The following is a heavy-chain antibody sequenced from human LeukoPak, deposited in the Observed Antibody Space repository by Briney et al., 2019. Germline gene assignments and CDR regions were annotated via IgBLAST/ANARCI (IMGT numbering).Heavy chain of an antibody. V-gene: IGHV3-64*01. D-gene: IGHD2-15*01. CDR2: IMPNGETR. CDR1: GFSFSNYV. J-gene: IGHJ3*02. CDR3: ARDRDGGFAFDI. Sequence: GSLRLSCAASGFSFSNYVMHWVRQSPGKGLEYVSAIMPNGETRGYANSMKGRFTISRDNSKNTLYLQMGSLRAEDMAIYYCARDRDGGFAFDIWGQGTLVTVSS.